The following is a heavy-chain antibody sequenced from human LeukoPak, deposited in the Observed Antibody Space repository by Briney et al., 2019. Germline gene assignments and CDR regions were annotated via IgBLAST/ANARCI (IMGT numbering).Heavy chain of an antibody. CDR3: AKVLNYYGSGSYYIGY. CDR2: IRYDGSNK. J-gene: IGHJ4*02. D-gene: IGHD3-10*01. V-gene: IGHV3-30*02. CDR1: GFTFSNYW. Sequence: PGGSLRLSCAASGFTFSNYWMSWVRQAPGKGLEWVAFIRYDGSNKYYADSVKGRFTISRDNSKNTLYLQMNSLRAEDTAVYYCAKVLNYYGSGSYYIGYWGQGTLVTVSS.